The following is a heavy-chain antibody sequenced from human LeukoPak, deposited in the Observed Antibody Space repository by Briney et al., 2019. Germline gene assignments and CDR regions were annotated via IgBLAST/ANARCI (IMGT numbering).Heavy chain of an antibody. CDR2: IYPGDSDT. V-gene: IGHV5-51*01. D-gene: IGHD3-3*01. CDR3: ARATIFGVVIRPFDY. Sequence: GEALQISFKGSGHHFTSDSIGWVRPLPGKGLEWMGIIYPGDSDTRYSPSFQGQVTISADKSNSTAYLQWSSLNASATDMSSCARATIFGVVIRPFDYWGQGTLVTVSS. CDR1: GHHFTSDS. J-gene: IGHJ4*02.